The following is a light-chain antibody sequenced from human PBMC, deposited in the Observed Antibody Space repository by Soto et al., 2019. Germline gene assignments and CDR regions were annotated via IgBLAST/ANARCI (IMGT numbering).Light chain of an antibody. CDR1: PSITTW. V-gene: IGKV1-5*03. J-gene: IGKJ2*01. CDR2: KAT. CDR3: QRYNDYQYI. Sequence: DIQMTQSPSTLSASVGHRVTITCRASPSITTWLAWYQQKPWKAPKLLIYKATNLQSGVPSRFSGSGSGTEFSLTIRSLQPDDFATYYCQRYNDYQYIFGQRTKLEIK.